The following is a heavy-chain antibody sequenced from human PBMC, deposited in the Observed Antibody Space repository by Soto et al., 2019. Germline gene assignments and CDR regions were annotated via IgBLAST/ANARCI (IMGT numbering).Heavy chain of an antibody. CDR1: GFTFTSSA. D-gene: IGHD3-3*01. V-gene: IGHV1-58*01. J-gene: IGHJ6*02. Sequence: SVKVSCKASGFTFTSSAVQWVRQARGQRLEWIGWIVVGSGNTNYAQKFQERVTITRDMSTSTAYMELSSLRSEDTAVYYCAADKSAGYYYYYGMDVWGQGTTVTVSS. CDR2: IVVGSGNT. CDR3: AADKSAGYYYYYGMDV.